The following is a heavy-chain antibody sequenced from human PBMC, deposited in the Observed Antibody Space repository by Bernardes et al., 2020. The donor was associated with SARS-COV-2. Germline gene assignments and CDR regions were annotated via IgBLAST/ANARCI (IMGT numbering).Heavy chain of an antibody. Sequence: SETLSLTCTVSGGSISSSSYYWGWIRQPPGKGLEWIGSIYYSGSTYYNPSLKSRVTISVDTSKNQFSLKLSSVTAADTAVYYCARPLSLGLQGRGDWFDPWGQGTLVTVSS. D-gene: IGHD3-10*01. CDR3: ARPLSLGLQGRGDWFDP. J-gene: IGHJ5*02. V-gene: IGHV4-39*01. CDR2: IYYSGST. CDR1: GGSISSSSYY.